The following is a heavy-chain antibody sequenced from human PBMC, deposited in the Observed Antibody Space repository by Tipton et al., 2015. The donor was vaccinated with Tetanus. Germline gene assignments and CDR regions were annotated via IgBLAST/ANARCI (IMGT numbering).Heavy chain of an antibody. CDR3: ARDRGDYTYYGMDV. D-gene: IGHD3-22*01. J-gene: IGHJ6*02. CDR2: IDPNSGGT. V-gene: IGHV1-2*02. CDR1: GYTFTGYY. Sequence: QLVQSGAEMKKPGASVKVSCKASGYTFTGYYMYWVRQAPGQGLEWMGWIDPNSGGTVYAQKFQGRVTMTRDTSISTAYMELSSLRSDDTAVYYCARDRGDYTYYGMDVWGPGTTVTVS.